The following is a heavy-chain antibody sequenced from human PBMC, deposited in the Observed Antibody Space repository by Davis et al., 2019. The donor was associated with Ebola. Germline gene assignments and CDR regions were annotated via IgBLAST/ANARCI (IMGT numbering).Heavy chain of an antibody. CDR3: ASESGSYFANYFDY. D-gene: IGHD1-26*01. V-gene: IGHV3-74*03. CDR2: INRDGSTT. CDR1: GFTFSSYW. Sequence: GESLKISCAASGFTFSSYWMHWVRQAPGKGLVWVSCINRDGSTTTYADSVKGRFTISRDNAKNTLYLQMNNLRVEDTAVYYCASESGSYFANYFDYWGQGTLVTVSS. J-gene: IGHJ4*02.